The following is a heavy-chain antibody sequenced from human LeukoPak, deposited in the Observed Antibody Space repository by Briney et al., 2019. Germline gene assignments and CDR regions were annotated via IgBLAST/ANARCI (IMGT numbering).Heavy chain of an antibody. J-gene: IGHJ4*02. D-gene: IGHD2-15*01. CDR2: ISGSGGST. CDR3: AKVGYCSGGSCKHFDY. V-gene: IGHV3-23*01. Sequence: PGGSLRLSCAAPGFTFSSYAMSWVRQAPGKGLEWVSAISGSGGSTYYADSVKGRFTISRDNSKNTLYLQMNSLRAEDTAVYYCAKVGYCSGGSCKHFDYWGQGTLVTVSS. CDR1: GFTFSSYA.